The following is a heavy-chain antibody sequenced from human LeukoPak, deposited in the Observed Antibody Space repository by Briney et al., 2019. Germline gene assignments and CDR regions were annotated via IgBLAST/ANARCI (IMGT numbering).Heavy chain of an antibody. D-gene: IGHD3-10*01. CDR1: GYTFTSYD. CDR3: ARGRKWYYGSGSYAFDV. CDR2: MNPNSGNT. J-gene: IGHJ3*01. Sequence: ASVKVSCKASGYTFTSYDINWVRQATGQGLEWMGWMNPNSGNTGYAQKFQGRVTMTRNTSISTAYMELSSLRSEDTAVYYCARGRKWYYGSGSYAFDVWGQGTTVTVSS. V-gene: IGHV1-8*01.